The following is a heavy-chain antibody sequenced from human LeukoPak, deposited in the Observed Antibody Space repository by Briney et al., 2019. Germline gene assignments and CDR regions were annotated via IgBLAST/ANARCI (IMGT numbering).Heavy chain of an antibody. CDR3: AGLQLAGAFDI. CDR2: IYTSGNT. J-gene: IGHJ3*02. V-gene: IGHV4-61*02. CDR1: GGSISSASYY. Sequence: PSQTLSLTCTVSGGSISSASYYWSWIRQPAGKGLEWIGRIYTSGNTNYNPSLKSRVTISVDTSKNQFFLRLNSVTAADTAVYYCAGLQLAGAFDIWGQGTMVTVSS. D-gene: IGHD5-18*01.